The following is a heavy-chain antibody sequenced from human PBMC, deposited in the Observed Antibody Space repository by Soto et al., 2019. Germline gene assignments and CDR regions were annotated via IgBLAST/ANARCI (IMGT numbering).Heavy chain of an antibody. CDR3: ARSVQSSGWDSWYFDL. CDR1: RGAISSYY. V-gene: IGHV4-59*13. CDR2: LYYSGIT. Sequence: QVQLQESGPGLVKPSETLSLTCTVSRGAISSYYWSWIRQSPGKGLEWIGYLYYSGITNYHPSLQSRISLSVDSSKSQFSLRVRSVTAADTAVYYGARSVQSSGWDSWYFDLWGRGTQVTVSA. D-gene: IGHD6-19*01. J-gene: IGHJ2*01.